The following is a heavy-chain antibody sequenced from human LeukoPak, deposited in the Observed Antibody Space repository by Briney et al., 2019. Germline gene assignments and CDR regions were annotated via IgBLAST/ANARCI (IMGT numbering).Heavy chain of an antibody. Sequence: GGSLRLSCAVSGFTFNTYEMNWVRQAPGKGLEWVSYITSGGRTIYYADYVKGRFTISRDNAKNSLYLQMNSLRAEGTAVYYCARGGWNYVFNSWGQGTLVTVSS. CDR3: ARGGWNYVFNS. J-gene: IGHJ5*02. D-gene: IGHD1-7*01. CDR2: ITSGGRTI. V-gene: IGHV3-48*03. CDR1: GFTFNTYE.